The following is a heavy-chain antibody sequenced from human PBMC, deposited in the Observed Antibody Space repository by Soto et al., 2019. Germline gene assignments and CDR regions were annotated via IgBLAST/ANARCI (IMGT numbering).Heavy chain of an antibody. CDR1: GGSISSGGYS. Sequence: KASETLSLTCAVSGGSISSGGYSWSWIRQPPGKGLEWIGYIYHSGSTYYNPSLKSRVTISVDRSKNQFSLKLSSVTAADTAVYYCARASRARYSGPFDYWGQGTLVTVSS. J-gene: IGHJ4*02. CDR2: IYHSGST. D-gene: IGHD1-26*01. CDR3: ARASRARYSGPFDY. V-gene: IGHV4-30-2*01.